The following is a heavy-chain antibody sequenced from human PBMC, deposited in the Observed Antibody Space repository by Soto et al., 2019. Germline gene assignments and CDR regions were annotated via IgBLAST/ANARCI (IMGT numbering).Heavy chain of an antibody. V-gene: IGHV4-59*01. Sequence: SETLSLTCTVSGDSIRDSFWSWVRQPPGKGLEWIGLVHHTGNTNYNPSLETRVTMLIGASANHFSLTLTSVTPADAAIYYCARGREDHVDHHFGHLFDSWGQGTLVTVSS. CDR3: ARGREDHVDHHFGHLFDS. D-gene: IGHD3-10*01. CDR2: VHHTGNT. J-gene: IGHJ4*02. CDR1: GDSIRDSF.